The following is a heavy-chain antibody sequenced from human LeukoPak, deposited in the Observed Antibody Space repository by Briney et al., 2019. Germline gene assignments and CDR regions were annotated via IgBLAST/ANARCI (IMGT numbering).Heavy chain of an antibody. D-gene: IGHD6-19*01. CDR1: GYSISSGYY. Sequence: PSETLSLTCAVSGYSISSGYYWGWIRQPPGKGPGWIGIIYHSASTYYNPSLKSRVTISVDTSKNQFSLKLSSVTAADTAVYYCARQGWSSASGYYFDYWGQGTLVTVSS. CDR3: ARQGWSSASGYYFDY. V-gene: IGHV4-38-2*01. J-gene: IGHJ4*02. CDR2: IYHSAST.